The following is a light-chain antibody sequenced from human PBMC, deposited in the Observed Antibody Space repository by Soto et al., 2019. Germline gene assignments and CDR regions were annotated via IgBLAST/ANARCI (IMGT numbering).Light chain of an antibody. J-gene: IGKJ2*01. CDR1: QSMSSY. CDR3: QQSYSTPLYT. Sequence: IQMTQSPSSLSASVGHRVTITCRASQSMSSYLNWYHQKPGKDPKLLIYAASSLQSGVPSRVSGCGSGTDFTLTISSLQPEDFATYYCQQSYSTPLYTFGQGTKLEIK. V-gene: IGKV1-39*01. CDR2: AAS.